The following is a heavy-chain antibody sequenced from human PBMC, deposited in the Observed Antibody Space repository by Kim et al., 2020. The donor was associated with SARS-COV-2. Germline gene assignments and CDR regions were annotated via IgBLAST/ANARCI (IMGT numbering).Heavy chain of an antibody. CDR3: ARDGDGYNDQWNYYFDY. D-gene: IGHD5-12*01. V-gene: IGHV3-53*01. J-gene: IGHJ4*02. Sequence: VKGRFTISRDNSKNTLYLQMNSLRAEDTAVYYCARDGDGYNDQWNYYFDYWGQGTLVTVSS.